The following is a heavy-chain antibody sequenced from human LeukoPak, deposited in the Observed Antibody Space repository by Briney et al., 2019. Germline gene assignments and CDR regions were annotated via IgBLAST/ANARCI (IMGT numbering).Heavy chain of an antibody. CDR3: ARGPPACSTNCYGYLDY. D-gene: IGHD2-2*01. V-gene: IGHV3-20*04. CDR2: INWNGGRT. J-gene: IGHJ4*02. Sequence: GGSLRLTCAASGFTFGDYGMSWVRQAPGKGLDWVSGINWNGGRTGYVDSVKGRFTISRDNAKNSLYLQMNSLRAEDTALYYCARGPPACSTNCYGYLDYWGQGTLVTGSS. CDR1: GFTFGDYG.